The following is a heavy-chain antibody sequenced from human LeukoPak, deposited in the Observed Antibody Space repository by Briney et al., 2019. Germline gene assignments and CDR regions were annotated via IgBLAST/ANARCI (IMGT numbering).Heavy chain of an antibody. CDR2: INSDGSST. CDR3: ASSPEDGPDY. J-gene: IGHJ4*02. CDR1: GFTFSSYS. Sequence: GGSLRLSCAASGFTFSSYSMNWVRQAPGKGLVWVSRINSDGSSTSYADSVKGRFTISRDNAKNTLYLQMNSLRAEDTAVYYCASSPEDGPDYWGQGTLVTVSS. V-gene: IGHV3-74*01. D-gene: IGHD5-24*01.